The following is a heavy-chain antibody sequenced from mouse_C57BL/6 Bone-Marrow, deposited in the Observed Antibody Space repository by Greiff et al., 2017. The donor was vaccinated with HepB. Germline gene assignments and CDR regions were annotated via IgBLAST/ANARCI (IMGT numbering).Heavy chain of an antibody. J-gene: IGHJ1*03. CDR1: GFTFSDYG. D-gene: IGHD2-4*01. CDR2: ISSGSSTI. Sequence: EVKLMESGGGLVKPGGSLKLSCAASGFTFSDYGMHWVRQAPEKGLEWVAYISSGSSTIYYADTVKGRFTISRDNAKNTLFLQMTSLRSEDTAMYYCARDYYDYDEDWYFDVWGTGTTVTVSS. CDR3: ARDYYDYDEDWYFDV. V-gene: IGHV5-17*01.